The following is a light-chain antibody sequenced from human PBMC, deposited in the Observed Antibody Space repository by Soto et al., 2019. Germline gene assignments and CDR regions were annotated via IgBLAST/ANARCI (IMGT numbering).Light chain of an antibody. V-gene: IGLV1-40*01. Sequence: QAVVTQPPSVSGAPGQRVAISCTGTGSNIGAGSDVHWYQQLPGTAPKLLVYPNNNRPSGVPDRFSGSKSATSASLAITGLQAEDEADYYCQSYDSSLSAWVFGTGTKVTVL. CDR3: QSYDSSLSAWV. J-gene: IGLJ1*01. CDR2: PNN. CDR1: GSNIGAGSD.